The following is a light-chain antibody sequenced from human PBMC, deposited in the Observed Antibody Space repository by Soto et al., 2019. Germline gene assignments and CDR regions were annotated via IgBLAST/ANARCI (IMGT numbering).Light chain of an antibody. V-gene: IGKV3-20*01. CDR1: QSVSSNY. CDR2: GAS. J-gene: IGKJ2*01. Sequence: EIVLTQSPGTLSLSPGERATLSCRASQSVSSNYLAWFQQKPGRAPRLLIYGASSRATGIPDRFSGSGSGTDFTLTISRLEPEDFAVYYCQQYGSSPTYTFGQGIKLEI. CDR3: QQYGSSPTYT.